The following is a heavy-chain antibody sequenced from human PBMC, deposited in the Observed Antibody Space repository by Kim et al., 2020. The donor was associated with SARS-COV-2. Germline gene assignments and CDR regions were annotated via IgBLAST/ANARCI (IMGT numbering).Heavy chain of an antibody. J-gene: IGHJ5*02. D-gene: IGHD3-9*01. Sequence: LKSRVTISVDTSKNQFSLKLSSVTAADTAVYYCASTDYDILTGYYWFDPWGQGTLVTVSS. CDR3: ASTDYDILTGYYWFDP. V-gene: IGHV4-30-2*04.